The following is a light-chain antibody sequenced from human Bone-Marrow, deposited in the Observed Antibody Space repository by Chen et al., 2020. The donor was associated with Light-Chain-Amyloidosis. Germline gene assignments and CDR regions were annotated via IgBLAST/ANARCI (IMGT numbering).Light chain of an antibody. Sequence: SYVLTQPSSVSVAPAQTATPPCGGNNIGSTSVHWYQQTPGQAPLLVVYDDSDRPSGIPERLSGSNSGNTATLTISRVEAGDEADYYCQVWDRSSDRPVFGGGTKLTVL. CDR3: QVWDRSSDRPV. J-gene: IGLJ3*02. CDR1: NIGSTS. CDR2: DDS. V-gene: IGLV3-21*02.